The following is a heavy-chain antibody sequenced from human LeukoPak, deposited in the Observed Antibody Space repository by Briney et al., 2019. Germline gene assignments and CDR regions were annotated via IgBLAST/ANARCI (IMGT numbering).Heavy chain of an antibody. D-gene: IGHD2-15*01. CDR3: ARDKGTVVVVATNNWFDP. CDR1: GYTFTGYY. V-gene: IGHV1-2*02. J-gene: IGHJ5*02. Sequence: GASVKVSCKASGYTFTGYYMHWVRQAPGQGLEWMGWINPNSGGTNYAQKFQGRVTMTRDTSISTAYMELSRLRSDDTAVYYCARDKGTVVVVATNNWFDPWGQGTLVTVSS. CDR2: INPNSGGT.